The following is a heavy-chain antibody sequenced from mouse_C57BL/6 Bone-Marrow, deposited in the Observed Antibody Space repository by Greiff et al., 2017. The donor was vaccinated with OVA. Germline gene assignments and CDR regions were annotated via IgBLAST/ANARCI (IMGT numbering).Heavy chain of an antibody. CDR1: GYTFTSYW. CDR3: AITGDY. V-gene: IGHV1-69*01. J-gene: IGHJ2*01. Sequence: VQLQQPGAELVKPGASVKLSCKASGYTFTSYWTHWVKQRPGQGLEWIGEIDPSDSYTNYNQKFKGKSTLTVDKSSSTAYMQLSSLTSEDSAVYYCAITGDYWGQGTTLTVSS. D-gene: IGHD4-1*01. CDR2: IDPSDSYT.